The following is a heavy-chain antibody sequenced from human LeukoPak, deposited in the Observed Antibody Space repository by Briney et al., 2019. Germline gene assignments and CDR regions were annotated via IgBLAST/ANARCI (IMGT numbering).Heavy chain of an antibody. J-gene: IGHJ4*02. V-gene: IGHV4-39*01. CDR3: ARHRAATGDFDY. CDR2: IYYSGST. CDR1: GGSISSSSYY. Sequence: SETLSLTCTVSGGSISSSSYYWGWIRQPPGKGLEWIGSIYYSGSTYYNPSLKSRFTISVDTSKNQFSLKLSSVTAADTAVYYCARHRAATGDFDYWGQGTLVTVSS. D-gene: IGHD6-13*01.